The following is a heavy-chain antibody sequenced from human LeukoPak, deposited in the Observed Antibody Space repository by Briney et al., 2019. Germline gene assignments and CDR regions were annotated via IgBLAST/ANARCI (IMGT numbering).Heavy chain of an antibody. D-gene: IGHD2-15*01. V-gene: IGHV4-30-4*08. CDR3: ARDTVVAHYFDY. J-gene: IGHJ4*02. CDR1: GGSVGSGDYY. CDR2: IYYSGTT. Sequence: PSQTLSLTCTVSGGSVGSGDYYWSWIRQPPGKGLEWVGYIYYSGTTFYNPSLKSRVTISIDTPKNQFSLRLTSVTAADTAVYYCARDTVVAHYFDYWGQGNLVTVSS.